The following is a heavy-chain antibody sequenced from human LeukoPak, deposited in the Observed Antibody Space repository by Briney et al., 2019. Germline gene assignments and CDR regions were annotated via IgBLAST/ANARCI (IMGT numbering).Heavy chain of an antibody. Sequence: GGSLRLSCAASGFIFSNYEMNWVRQAPGKGLGWVSSISSSSSYIYYADSVKGRFTISRDNAKNSLYLQMNSLRAEDTAVYYCASQKQYYYDSSGYFDYWGQGTLVTVSS. D-gene: IGHD3-22*01. CDR3: ASQKQYYYDSSGYFDY. V-gene: IGHV3-21*01. CDR2: ISSSSSYI. CDR1: GFIFSNYE. J-gene: IGHJ4*02.